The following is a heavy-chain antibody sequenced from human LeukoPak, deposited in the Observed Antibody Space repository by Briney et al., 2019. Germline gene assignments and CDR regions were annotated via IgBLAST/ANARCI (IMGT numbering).Heavy chain of an antibody. CDR2: IRYDGSNK. V-gene: IGHV3-30*02. J-gene: IGHJ3*02. CDR3: AKGVSGYYYNDAFDI. Sequence: GGSLRLSCAASGFTFSSYGMHWVRQAPGKGLEWVAFIRYDGSNKYYADSVKGRFTISRDNSKNTLYLQMNSLRAEDTAVYYCAKGVSGYYYNDAFDILGQGTMVTVSS. CDR1: GFTFSSYG. D-gene: IGHD3-22*01.